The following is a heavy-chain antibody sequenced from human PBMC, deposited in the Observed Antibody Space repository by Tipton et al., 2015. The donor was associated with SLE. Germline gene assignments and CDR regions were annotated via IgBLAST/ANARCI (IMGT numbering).Heavy chain of an antibody. CDR1: GDSVSSNSAA. CDR2: TYYRSKWYN. Sequence: GLVKPSQTLSLTCAISGDSVSSNSAAWNWIRQSPSRGLEWLGRTYYRSKWYNDYAVSVKSRITINPDTSNNQFSLQLNSVTPEDTAVYYCARGLGDTAMGKGVNYYYYYMDVWGKGTTVTGSS. J-gene: IGHJ6*03. V-gene: IGHV6-1*01. CDR3: ARGLGDTAMGKGVNYYYYYMDV. D-gene: IGHD5-18*01.